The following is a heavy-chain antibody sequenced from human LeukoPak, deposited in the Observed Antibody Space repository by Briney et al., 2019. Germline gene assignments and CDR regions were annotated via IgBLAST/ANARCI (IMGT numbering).Heavy chain of an antibody. CDR2: ISWNSGSI. J-gene: IGHJ3*02. CDR3: AKDILTGEYAFDI. V-gene: IGHV3-9*01. D-gene: IGHD3-9*01. Sequence: GGSLRLSCAASGFTFDDYAMHWVRQAPGKGLEWVSGISWNSGSIGYADSVKGRFTISRDNAKNSLYLQMNSLRAEDTALYYCAKDILTGEYAFDIWGQGTMVTVSS. CDR1: GFTFDDYA.